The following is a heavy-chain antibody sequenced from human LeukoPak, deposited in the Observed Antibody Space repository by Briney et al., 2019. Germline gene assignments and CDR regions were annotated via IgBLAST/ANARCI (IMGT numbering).Heavy chain of an antibody. J-gene: IGHJ4*02. Sequence: PGGSLRLSWAALESTFRSYGMHGSGRAQAKGLEGVAVIWYDGSNKYYADSVKGRFTISRDNSKNTLYLQMNSLRAEDTAVYYCARDKGFSNYVDYWGQGTLVTVSS. D-gene: IGHD2-15*01. CDR3: ARDKGFSNYVDY. V-gene: IGHV3-33*01. CDR1: ESTFRSYG. CDR2: IWYDGSNK.